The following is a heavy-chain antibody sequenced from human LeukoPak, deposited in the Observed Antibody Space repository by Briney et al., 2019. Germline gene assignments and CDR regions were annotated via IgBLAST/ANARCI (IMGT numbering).Heavy chain of an antibody. CDR1: GFTFSDHY. J-gene: IGHJ4*02. CDR3: ASPGVTATPSDY. Sequence: GGSLRLSCAVSGFTFSDHYMDWVRQAPGKGLEWVGCSRNKARSYTTDYAASVKGRFSITRDDSKNSLYLQMNSLKAEDTAVYYCASPGVTATPSDYWGQGTLVTVS. V-gene: IGHV3-72*01. D-gene: IGHD2-21*02. CDR2: SRNKARSYTT.